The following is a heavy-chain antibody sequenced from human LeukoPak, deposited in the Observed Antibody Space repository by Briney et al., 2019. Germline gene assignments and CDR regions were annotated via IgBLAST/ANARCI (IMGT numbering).Heavy chain of an antibody. J-gene: IGHJ4*02. V-gene: IGHV3-43*02. Sequence: GGSLRLSCAASGFNFVDYAMHWVRQAPGKGLEWVCLISGDGASTYYADSVKGRFTISRDNSKNSLSLQMNNLKTEDTALYYCARAPYYYDSSGYDTDYWGQGTLVTVSS. CDR3: ARAPYYYDSSGYDTDY. D-gene: IGHD3-22*01. CDR1: GFNFVDYA. CDR2: ISGDGAST.